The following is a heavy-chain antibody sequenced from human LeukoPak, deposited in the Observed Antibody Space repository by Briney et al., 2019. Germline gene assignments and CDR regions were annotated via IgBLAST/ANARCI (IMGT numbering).Heavy chain of an antibody. J-gene: IGHJ4*02. V-gene: IGHV3-23*01. CDR2: ISGSGGST. CDR1: GFTFSSHG. D-gene: IGHD6-13*01. CDR3: ARGGAAADY. Sequence: PGGSLRLSCAASGFTFSSHGMSWVRQAPGKGLEWVSAISGSGGSTYYADSVKGRFTISRDNAKNSLYLQMNSLRAEDTAVYYCARGGAAADYWGQGTLVTVSS.